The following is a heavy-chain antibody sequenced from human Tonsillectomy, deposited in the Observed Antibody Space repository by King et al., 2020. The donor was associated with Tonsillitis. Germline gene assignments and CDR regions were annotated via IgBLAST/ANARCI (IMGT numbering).Heavy chain of an antibody. Sequence: VQLVESGGGVVQPGRSLRRSCAASGFIFSNYAMHWVSQAPGKGLEWVAFIWYDGSNEYYADSVKGRFTLSRDNSRNTLYLQMNSLRSEDTAVYYCARDWPDGYNPVEAFDIWGQGTMVSVSS. J-gene: IGHJ3*02. CDR2: IWYDGSNE. V-gene: IGHV3-33*08. D-gene: IGHD5-24*01. CDR1: GFIFSNYA. CDR3: ARDWPDGYNPVEAFDI.